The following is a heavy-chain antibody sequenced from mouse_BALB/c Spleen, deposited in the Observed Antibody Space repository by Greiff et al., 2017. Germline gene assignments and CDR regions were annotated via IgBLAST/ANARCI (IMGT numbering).Heavy chain of an antibody. Sequence: VQLKQSGPELVKPGASVKMSCKASGYTFTSYVMHWVKQKPGQGLEWIGYINPYNDGTKYNEKFKGKATLTSDKSSSTAYMELSSLTSEDSAVYFCAREDYYYGHYFDYWGQGTTLTVSS. CDR2: INPYNDGT. CDR3: AREDYYYGHYFDY. J-gene: IGHJ2*01. V-gene: IGHV1-14*01. CDR1: GYTFTSYV. D-gene: IGHD1-1*01.